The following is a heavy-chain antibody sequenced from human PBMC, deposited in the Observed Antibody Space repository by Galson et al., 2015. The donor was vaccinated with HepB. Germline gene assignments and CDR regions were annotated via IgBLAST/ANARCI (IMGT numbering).Heavy chain of an antibody. V-gene: IGHV1-46*01. J-gene: IGHJ4*02. CDR3: INSRDGYNYFDY. Sequence: SVKVSCKASRYTFTSYYMHWVRQAPGQGLEWMGIINPSGGSTSYAQKFQGRVTMTRDTSTSTVYMELSSLRSEDTAVYYCINSRDGYNYFDYWGQGTLVTVSS. CDR1: RYTFTSYY. CDR2: INPSGGST. D-gene: IGHD5-24*01.